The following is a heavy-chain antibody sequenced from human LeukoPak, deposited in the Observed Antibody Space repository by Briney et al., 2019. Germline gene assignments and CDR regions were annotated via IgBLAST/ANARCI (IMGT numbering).Heavy chain of an antibody. D-gene: IGHD3-10*01. CDR3: ARDKILWFGDQKGGFDY. V-gene: IGHV4-30-4*01. CDR2: IYYSGST. CDR1: GGSISSGDYY. Sequence: SQTLSLTCTVSGGSISSGDYYWSWIRQPPGKGLEWIGYIYYSGSTYYNPSLKSRVTISVDTSKNQFSLKLSSVTAADTAVYYCARDKILWFGDQKGGFDYWGQGTLVTVSS. J-gene: IGHJ4*02.